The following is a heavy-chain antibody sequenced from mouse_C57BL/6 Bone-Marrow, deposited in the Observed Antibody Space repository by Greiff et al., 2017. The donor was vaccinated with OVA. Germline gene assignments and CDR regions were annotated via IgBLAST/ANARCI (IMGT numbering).Heavy chain of an antibody. CDR1: GFTFSSYT. J-gene: IGHJ3*01. V-gene: IGHV5-9*01. D-gene: IGHD2-2*01. CDR3: ARKSKDGYDLAWFAY. CDR2: ISGGGGNT. Sequence: DVKLLEPGGGLVKPGGSLKLSCAASGFTFSSYTMSWVRQTPEKRLEWVANISGGGGNTYYPDSVKGRFTIPRDNATNTLYLQMSSLRSEDTALYYGARKSKDGYDLAWFAYWGQGTLVTVSA.